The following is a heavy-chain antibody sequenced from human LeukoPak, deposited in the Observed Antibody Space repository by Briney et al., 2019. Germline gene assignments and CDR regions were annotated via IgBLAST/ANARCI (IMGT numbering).Heavy chain of an antibody. D-gene: IGHD3-10*01. CDR1: GYTASNNY. CDR2: IYSGGGT. J-gene: IGHJ4*02. Sequence: PGGSLRLSCADSGYTASNNYMSWVRQAPGKGLEWVSVIYSGGGTYYADSVRGRFTISRDNSKNTLYLQMNSLRAEDTAVYYCARVTMVRGVILFDYWGQGTLVTVSS. V-gene: IGHV3-66*02. CDR3: ARVTMVRGVILFDY.